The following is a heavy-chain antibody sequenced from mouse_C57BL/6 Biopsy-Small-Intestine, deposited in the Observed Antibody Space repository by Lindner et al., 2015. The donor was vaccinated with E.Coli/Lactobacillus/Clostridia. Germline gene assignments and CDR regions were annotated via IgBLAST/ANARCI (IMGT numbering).Heavy chain of an antibody. J-gene: IGHJ3*01. D-gene: IGHD2-3*01. Sequence: VQLQESGPGLVAPSQSLSITCTVSGFSLTSFGVDWVRQSPGKGLEWLGVIWGVGSTNYNSALKSRLSISKDNSKSQVFLKMNSLQTDDTAMYYCASARGDGSFAYWGQGTLVTVSA. CDR3: ASARGDGSFAY. CDR1: GFSLTSFG. V-gene: IGHV2-6*01. CDR2: IWGVGST.